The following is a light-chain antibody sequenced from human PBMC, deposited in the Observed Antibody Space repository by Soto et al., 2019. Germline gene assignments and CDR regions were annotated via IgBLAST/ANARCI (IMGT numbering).Light chain of an antibody. V-gene: IGKV3-15*01. J-gene: IGKJ4*01. CDR1: QSVNNY. Sequence: EIVMTQSPATLSVSPGERATHSCRASQSVNNYLAWYQQKPGQAPRLLIYGASTRATGIPDRFGGSGSGTEFTLTISSLQSEDFAVYYCQQHNNWPLTFGGGTRWIS. CDR3: QQHNNWPLT. CDR2: GAS.